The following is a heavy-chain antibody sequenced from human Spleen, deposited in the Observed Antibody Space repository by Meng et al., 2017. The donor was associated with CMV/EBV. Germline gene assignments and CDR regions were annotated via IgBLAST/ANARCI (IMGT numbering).Heavy chain of an antibody. CDR1: GFAFSAFW. Sequence: GESLKISCAASGFAFSAFWMHWARQAPGKGLEWVSRINNDGSDIIYAESVKGRFTISRNNAKNTLYLQMNSLRADDTAVYYCVRENGPNASRDNRFDPWGQGTLVTVSS. D-gene: IGHD1-1*01. J-gene: IGHJ5*02. CDR3: VRENGPNASRDNRFDP. V-gene: IGHV3-74*01. CDR2: INNDGSDI.